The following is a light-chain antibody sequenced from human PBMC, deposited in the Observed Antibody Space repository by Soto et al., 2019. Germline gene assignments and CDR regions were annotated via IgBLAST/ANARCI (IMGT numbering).Light chain of an antibody. J-gene: IGLJ2*01. V-gene: IGLV2-14*01. CDR3: SSYTSSNTLV. CDR1: SSDVGAYNF. CDR2: DVS. Sequence: QSALTQPASVSGSPGQSITISCTGTSSDVGAYNFVSWYQQHPGKAPKLMIYDVSNRPPGVSNRFSGSKSGNTASLTISGLQAEDESDYYCSSYTSSNTLVFGGGTKLTVL.